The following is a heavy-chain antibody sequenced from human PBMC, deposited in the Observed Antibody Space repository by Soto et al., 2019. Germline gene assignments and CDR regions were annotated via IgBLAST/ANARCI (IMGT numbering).Heavy chain of an antibody. Sequence: SATLSLTCNMSGDSYSISTYSWSWIRQPPGKALQWIGFIYQSGVTSYNPSLASRVSISLDRSNNQCSLKLKSVTAADTAVYFCAGMPYTSGLRFDPWGPGTLVTAPQ. CDR3: AGMPYTSGLRFDP. J-gene: IGHJ5*02. V-gene: IGHV4-30-2*01. D-gene: IGHD6-19*01. CDR2: IYQSGVT. CDR1: GDSYSISTYS.